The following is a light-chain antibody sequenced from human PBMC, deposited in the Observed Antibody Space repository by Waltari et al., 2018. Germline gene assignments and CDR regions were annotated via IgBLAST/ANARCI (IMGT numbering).Light chain of an antibody. Sequence: QCALTQPASVSGSPGQSITISCPGTSSDVGSYNLVPWYQQHPGKAPKLMIYEASKRPSGVSNRFSGSKSGNTASLTISGLQAEDEADYYCSSYAGNCNLVVFGGGTKLTVL. J-gene: IGLJ2*01. CDR2: EAS. CDR1: SSDVGSYNL. V-gene: IGLV2-23*01. CDR3: SSYAGNCNLVV.